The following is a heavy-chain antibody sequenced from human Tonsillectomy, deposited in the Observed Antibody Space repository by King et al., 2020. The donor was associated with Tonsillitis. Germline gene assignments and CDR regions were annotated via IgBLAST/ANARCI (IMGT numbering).Heavy chain of an antibody. V-gene: IGHV4-61*02. CDR3: ARDSGARYFDY. D-gene: IGHD4/OR15-4a*01. CDR2: IYTSGST. J-gene: IGHJ4*02. CDR1: GGSISSGSYY. Sequence: VQLQESGPGLVKPSQTLSLTCTVSGGSISSGSYYWSWVRQPAGKGLEWIGRIYTSGSTNYNPSLKSRVTMSVDTSKNQFSLKLSSVTAADTAVYYCARDSGARYFDYWGQGTLVTVSS.